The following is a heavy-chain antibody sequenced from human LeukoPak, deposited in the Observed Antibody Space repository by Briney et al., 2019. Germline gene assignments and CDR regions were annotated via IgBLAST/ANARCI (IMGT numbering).Heavy chain of an antibody. CDR1: GGSISSSNW. J-gene: IGHJ3*02. CDR3: RYYYDSSGYYDTDAFDI. V-gene: IGHV4-4*02. CDR2: IYHSGST. Sequence: SETLSLTCAVSGGSISSSNWWSWVRQPPGKGLEWIGEIYHSGSTNYNPSLKSRVTISVDKSKNQFSLKLSSVAAADTAVYYCRYYYDSSGYYDTDAFDIWGQGTMVTVSS. D-gene: IGHD3-22*01.